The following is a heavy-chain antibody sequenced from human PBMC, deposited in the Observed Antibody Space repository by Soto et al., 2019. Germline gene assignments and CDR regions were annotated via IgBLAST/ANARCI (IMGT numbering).Heavy chain of an antibody. D-gene: IGHD6-13*01. CDR1: GFTFSSYW. J-gene: IGHJ4*02. CDR2: IKQDGSEK. V-gene: IGHV3-7*03. CDR3: ARDSEKQLVTFDY. Sequence: PGGSLRLSCAASGFTFSSYWMSWVRQAPGKGLEWVANIKQDGSEKYYVDSVKGRFTISRDNAKNSLYLQMNSLRAEDTAVYYCARDSEKQLVTFDYWGQGTLVTVSS.